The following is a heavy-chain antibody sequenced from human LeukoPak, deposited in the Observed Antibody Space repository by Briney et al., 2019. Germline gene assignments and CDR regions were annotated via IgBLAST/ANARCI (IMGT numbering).Heavy chain of an antibody. Sequence: PSQTLSLTCAVSGGSISSGGYSWSWIRQPPGKGLEWIGYIYHSGSTYYNPSLKSLVTISVDRSKNQFSLKLSSVTAADTAVYYCARLRIGHNWFDPWGQGTLVTVSS. CDR2: IYHSGST. V-gene: IGHV4-30-2*01. D-gene: IGHD1-14*01. CDR3: ARLRIGHNWFDP. J-gene: IGHJ5*02. CDR1: GGSISSGGYS.